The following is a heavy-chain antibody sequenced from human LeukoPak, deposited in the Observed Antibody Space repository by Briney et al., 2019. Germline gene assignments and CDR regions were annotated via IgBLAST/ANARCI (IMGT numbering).Heavy chain of an antibody. V-gene: IGHV4-34*01. J-gene: IGHJ6*02. CDR3: ARAPTYSNYLRTYGMDV. CDR2: INHSGST. Sequence: PSETLSLTCAVYGGSFSGYYWSWIRQPPGKGLEWIGEINHSGSTNYNPSLKSRVTISVDTSKNQFSLKLSSVTAADTAVYYCARAPTYSNYLRTYGMDVWGQGTTVTVSS. D-gene: IGHD4-11*01. CDR1: GGSFSGYY.